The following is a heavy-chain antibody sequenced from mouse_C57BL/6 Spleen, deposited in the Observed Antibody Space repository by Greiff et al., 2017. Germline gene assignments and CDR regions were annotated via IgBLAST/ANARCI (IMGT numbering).Heavy chain of an antibody. V-gene: IGHV1-80*01. D-gene: IGHD1-1*01. Sequence: QVQLQQSGAELVKPGASVKISCKASGYAFSSYWMNWVKQRPGKGLEWIGQLYPGDGDTNYNGKFKGKATLTADKSSSTAYIQLSSLTSEDSAVYFCARAYYGSSPCAYWGQGTLVTVSA. CDR2: LYPGDGDT. CDR3: ARAYYGSSPCAY. J-gene: IGHJ3*01. CDR1: GYAFSSYW.